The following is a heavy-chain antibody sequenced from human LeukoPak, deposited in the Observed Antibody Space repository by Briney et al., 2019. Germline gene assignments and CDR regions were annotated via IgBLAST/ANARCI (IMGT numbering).Heavy chain of an antibody. Sequence: GGSLRLSCAASGFTFSSYAMTWVHQAPGKGLEWVSAISGSGGSTYYADSVKGRFTISRDNSKNTLYLQMNSLRAEDTAAYYCAKDYSGSYLDTIDYWGQGTLVTVSS. V-gene: IGHV3-23*01. CDR3: AKDYSGSYLDTIDY. D-gene: IGHD1-26*01. CDR2: ISGSGGST. CDR1: GFTFSSYA. J-gene: IGHJ4*02.